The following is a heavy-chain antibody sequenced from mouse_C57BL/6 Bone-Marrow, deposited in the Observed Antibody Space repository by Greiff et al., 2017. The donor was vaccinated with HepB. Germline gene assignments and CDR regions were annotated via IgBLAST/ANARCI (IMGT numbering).Heavy chain of an antibody. CDR2: INPGSGGT. V-gene: IGHV1-54*01. CDR1: GYAFTNYL. CDR3: ASTRMDY. Sequence: VQLQQSGAELVRPGTSVKVSCKASGYAFTNYLIEWVKQRPGQGLEWIGVINPGSGGTNYNEKFKGKATLTADKSSSTAYMQLSSLTSEDSAVYFCASTRMDYWGQGTSVTVSS. D-gene: IGHD6-1*01. J-gene: IGHJ4*01.